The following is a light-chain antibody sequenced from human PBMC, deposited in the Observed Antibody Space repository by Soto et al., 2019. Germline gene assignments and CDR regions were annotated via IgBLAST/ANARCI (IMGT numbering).Light chain of an antibody. CDR2: AAS. CDR1: ENIFKF. J-gene: IGKJ4*01. Sequence: DILLTQSPATLSASVGDRITITCRASENIFKFLAWYQQRSGSAPNLLIYAASDLERGVPSRFSGSGSGTEFPLTIDNLQPNDSAPYFCQHYHSQSITFGGGTHVDVK. V-gene: IGKV1-5*01. CDR3: QHYHSQSIT.